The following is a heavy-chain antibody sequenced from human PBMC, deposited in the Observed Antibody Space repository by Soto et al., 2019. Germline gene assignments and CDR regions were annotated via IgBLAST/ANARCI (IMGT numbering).Heavy chain of an antibody. Sequence: QVQLVESGGGVVQPGRSLRLSCAASGFTFSSYGMHWVRQAPGKGLEWVAVIWYDGSNKYYADSVKGRFTISRDNSKNTLYLQMNSRRAEDTAVYYCARGKGGYDILAGWLRSAFDIWGQGTMVTVSS. CDR2: IWYDGSNK. V-gene: IGHV3-33*01. CDR1: GFTFSSYG. J-gene: IGHJ3*02. D-gene: IGHD3-9*01. CDR3: ARGKGGYDILAGWLRSAFDI.